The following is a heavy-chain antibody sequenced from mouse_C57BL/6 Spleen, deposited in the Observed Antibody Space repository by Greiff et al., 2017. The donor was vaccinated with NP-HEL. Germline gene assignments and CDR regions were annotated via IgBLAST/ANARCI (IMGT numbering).Heavy chain of an antibody. D-gene: IGHD1-1*01. Sequence: VQLVESGPGLVQPSQSLSITCTVSGFSLTSYGVHWVRQSPGKGLEWLGVIWRGGSTDYNAAFMSRLSITKDNSKSQVFFKMNSLQADDTAIYYCAKSYGSSSYYFDYWGQGTTLTVSS. CDR1: GFSLTSYG. V-gene: IGHV2-5*01. J-gene: IGHJ2*01. CDR3: AKSYGSSSYYFDY. CDR2: IWRGGST.